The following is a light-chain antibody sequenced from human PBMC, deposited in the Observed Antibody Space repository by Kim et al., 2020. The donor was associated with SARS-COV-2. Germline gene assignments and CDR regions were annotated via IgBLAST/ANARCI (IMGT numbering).Light chain of an antibody. Sequence: FSPGERATLSCRASQSLTSCSLSWYQQKPGQAPRLLIYGADNRATGIPYRIGGSGSGTDFTLTISRLEPEDFAVYYCQQYGRSITFGQGTRLEIK. J-gene: IGKJ5*01. CDR2: GAD. CDR3: QQYGRSIT. V-gene: IGKV3-20*01. CDR1: QSLTSCS.